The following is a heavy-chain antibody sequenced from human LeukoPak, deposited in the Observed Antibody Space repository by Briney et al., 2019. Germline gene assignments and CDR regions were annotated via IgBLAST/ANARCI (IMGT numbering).Heavy chain of an antibody. J-gene: IGHJ4*02. V-gene: IGHV3-30*18. D-gene: IGHD1-26*01. Sequence: GGSLRLSCAASGFTVSSNYMSWVRQAPGKGLEWVAFISLDGSYKHRADSVKGRFTSSRDNSKNTPYLQMSRLRAEDTAVYYCAKGGAGYFDYWGQGTLVTVSS. CDR2: ISLDGSYK. CDR3: AKGGAGYFDY. CDR1: GFTVSSNY.